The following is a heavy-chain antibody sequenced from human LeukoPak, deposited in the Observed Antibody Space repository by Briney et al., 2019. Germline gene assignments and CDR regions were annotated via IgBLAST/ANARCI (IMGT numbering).Heavy chain of an antibody. J-gene: IGHJ4*02. D-gene: IGHD4-17*01. CDR3: ARVEDGDYVFDY. V-gene: IGHV4-38-2*01. Sequence: SETLSLTCAVSGYSISSGYYWGWIRLPPGKGLEWIGSIYHSGSTYYNPSLKSRVTISVDTSKNQFSLKLSSVTAADTAVYYCARVEDGDYVFDYWGQGTLVTVSS. CDR1: GYSISSGYY. CDR2: IYHSGST.